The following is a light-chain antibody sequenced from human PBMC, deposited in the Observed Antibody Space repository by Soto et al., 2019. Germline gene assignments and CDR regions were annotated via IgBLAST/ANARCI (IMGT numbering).Light chain of an antibody. Sequence: EIVLTQSPGTLSLSPGESATLSCRASQSVSNNYLAWYQQKPGQAPRLLIYGASNRATGIPDRFRGSGSGTEFTLTISSLRSEDSAIYYCQQYFEWPPMTFGQGTKVDIK. CDR3: QQYFEWPPMT. V-gene: IGKV3D-15*01. CDR1: QSVSNN. CDR2: GAS. J-gene: IGKJ1*01.